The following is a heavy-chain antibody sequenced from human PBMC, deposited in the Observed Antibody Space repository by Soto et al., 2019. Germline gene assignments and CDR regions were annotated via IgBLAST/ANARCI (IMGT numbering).Heavy chain of an antibody. V-gene: IGHV4-31*11. CDR1: GGVESSGGYN. D-gene: IGHD3-16*01. Sequence: LSVSCAECGGVESSGGYNLSWNRPHPGKGLEWIGYMSYSGATYSNPSLKNRSFIALDTTKNEFSLKLSSVTAADTAKYYCARADVQRVLGYSGLGILVTVSS. CDR2: MSYSGAT. CDR3: ARADVQRVLGY. J-gene: IGHJ4*02.